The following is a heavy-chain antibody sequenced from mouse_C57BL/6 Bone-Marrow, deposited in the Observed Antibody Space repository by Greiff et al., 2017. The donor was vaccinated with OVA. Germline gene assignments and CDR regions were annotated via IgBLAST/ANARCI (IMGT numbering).Heavy chain of an antibody. CDR3: ALGSYYGSSYWYVDV. CDR2: ISSGSSTI. D-gene: IGHD1-1*01. CDR1: GFTFSDYG. Sequence: EVQLQESGGGLVKPGGSLKLSCAASGFTFSDYGMHWVRQAPEKGLEWVAYISSGSSTIYYADTVKGRFTISRDNAKNTLFLQMTSLRSEDTAMYYCALGSYYGSSYWYVDVWGTGTTVTVSS. V-gene: IGHV5-17*01. J-gene: IGHJ1*03.